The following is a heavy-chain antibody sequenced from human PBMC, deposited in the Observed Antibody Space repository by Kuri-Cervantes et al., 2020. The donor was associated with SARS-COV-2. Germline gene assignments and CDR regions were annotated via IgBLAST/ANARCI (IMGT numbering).Heavy chain of an antibody. V-gene: IGHV3-48*03. J-gene: IGHJ6*02. CDR3: ARTGLPGWYYYYGMDV. CDR1: GFTFSSYE. CDR2: ISSSGSTI. Sequence: GESLKISCAASGFTFSSYEMNWVRQAPGKGLEWVSHISSSGSTIYYADSVKGRFTISRDNAKNSLYLQVNSLRAEDTAVYYCARTGLPGWYYYYGMDVWGQGTTVTVSS. D-gene: IGHD2-15*01.